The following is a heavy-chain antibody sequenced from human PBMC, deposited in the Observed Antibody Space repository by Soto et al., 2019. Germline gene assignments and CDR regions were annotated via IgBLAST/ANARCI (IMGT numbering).Heavy chain of an antibody. CDR1: GFTFSSYA. V-gene: IGHV3-23*01. CDR2: ISGSGGST. CDR3: AKDQTMVRGVTRFDP. D-gene: IGHD3-10*01. Sequence: TGGSLRLSCAASGFTFSSYAMSWVRQAPGKGLEWVSAISGSGGSTYYADSVKGRFTISRDNSKNTLYLQMNSLRAEDTAVYYCAKDQTMVRGVTRFDPWGQGTLVTVSS. J-gene: IGHJ5*02.